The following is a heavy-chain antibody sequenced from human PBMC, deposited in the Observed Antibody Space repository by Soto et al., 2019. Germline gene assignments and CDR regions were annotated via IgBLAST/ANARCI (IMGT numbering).Heavy chain of an antibody. CDR2: LYPDESDT. V-gene: IGHV5-51*01. D-gene: IGHD5-12*01. CDR3: VRMGFSGGGYLSYYYYGMDI. J-gene: IGHJ6*02. CDR1: GYSFTKYW. Sequence: GESLKISCKGSGYSFTKYWIGWVRQMPGKGLEWMAILYPDESDTRYSPSFQGQVTISADKSISTAYLQWSSLKASDTAMYYCVRMGFSGGGYLSYYYYGMDIWGQGTTVTVSS.